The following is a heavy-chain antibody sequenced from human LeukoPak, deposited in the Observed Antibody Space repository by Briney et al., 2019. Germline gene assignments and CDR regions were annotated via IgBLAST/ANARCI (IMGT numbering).Heavy chain of an antibody. V-gene: IGHV3-53*01. CDR3: ARAPNYGDYGGQ. CDR1: GFTVSNNY. CDR2: IYGGGTT. J-gene: IGHJ4*02. Sequence: HPGGSLRLSCAASGFTVSNNYMSWVRQAPGKGLEWVSLIYGGGTTYYADSVKGRFTISSDSSKNTLYLQMNSLRAEDTAVYYCARAPNYGDYGGQWGRGTLVTVSS. D-gene: IGHD4-17*01.